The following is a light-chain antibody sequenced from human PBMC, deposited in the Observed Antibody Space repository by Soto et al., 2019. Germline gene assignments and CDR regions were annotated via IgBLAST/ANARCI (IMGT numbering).Light chain of an antibody. V-gene: IGKV3-20*01. CDR2: GAS. CDR1: QTVSSNY. J-gene: IGKJ2*02. CDR3: QQYGSSPCT. Sequence: ENVLTQSPGTLSLSPGERATLSCRASQTVSSNYLAWYRQKPGQAPRLLIYGASSRATGIPDRVSGSGSGTDFTLTISRLEPEDFAVYYCQQYGSSPCTFGQGTKLEIK.